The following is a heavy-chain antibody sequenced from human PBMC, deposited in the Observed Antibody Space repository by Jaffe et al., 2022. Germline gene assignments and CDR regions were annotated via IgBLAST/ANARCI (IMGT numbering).Heavy chain of an antibody. CDR2: ISPSGDSP. D-gene: IGHD2-21*01. CDR3: VRAGDQYFDF. CDR1: TDTFTNNF. J-gene: IGHJ4*02. Sequence: QVQLVQSGAEVKKPGASVKISCRTPTDTFTNNFMHWVRQAPEKGLEWMGIISPSGDSPNYAQKFQDRVIMTRDTSTTTVYMELSSLRSDDTAVYYCVRAGDQYFDFWGQGTPVTVSS. V-gene: IGHV1-46*01.